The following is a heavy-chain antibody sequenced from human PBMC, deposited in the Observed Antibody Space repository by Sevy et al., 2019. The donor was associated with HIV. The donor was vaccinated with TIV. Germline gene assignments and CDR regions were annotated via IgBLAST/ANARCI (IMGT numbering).Heavy chain of an antibody. CDR3: ARDPYSGNYYDYFYHMDV. Sequence: GGSLRLSCLASEFTFSNYVMNWVRQAPGKGLERLSYISGGSSTTYYADSVKGRFTISRDNAKNSLYLQMNSLRAEDTAVYYCARDPYSGNYYDYFYHMDVWCKGTTVTVSS. CDR1: EFTFSNYV. V-gene: IGHV3-48*01. D-gene: IGHD1-26*01. J-gene: IGHJ6*03. CDR2: ISGGSSTT.